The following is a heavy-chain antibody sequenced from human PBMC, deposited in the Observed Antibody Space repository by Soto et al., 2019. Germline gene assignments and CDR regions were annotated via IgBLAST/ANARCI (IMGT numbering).Heavy chain of an antibody. J-gene: IGHJ1*01. Sequence: GESLKISCKGSGYSFTTNWIGWVRQMPGKGLEWMGVIYPGDSDTRYSPSFQGQVAISADKSINTAYPQWSSLKASDTAMYYCARHSGVAEDGTDWGQGTLVTVSS. CDR2: IYPGDSDT. V-gene: IGHV5-51*01. D-gene: IGHD6-13*01. CDR3: ARHSGVAEDGTD. CDR1: GYSFTTNW.